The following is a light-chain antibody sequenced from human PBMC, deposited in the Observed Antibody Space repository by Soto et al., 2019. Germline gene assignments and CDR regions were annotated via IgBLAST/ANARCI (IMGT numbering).Light chain of an antibody. V-gene: IGKV3-20*01. CDR3: QQYGSSGT. CDR2: GAS. J-gene: IGKJ1*01. Sequence: EIVLTQSPGTLSLSPGDRATLSCRASQSVSNNYLAWYQQKPGQAPGLLIYGASNRATGIPDRFIVSGSGTEFTLTISRMEPEDFAVDDCQQYGSSGTFGQGTKVDIK. CDR1: QSVSNNY.